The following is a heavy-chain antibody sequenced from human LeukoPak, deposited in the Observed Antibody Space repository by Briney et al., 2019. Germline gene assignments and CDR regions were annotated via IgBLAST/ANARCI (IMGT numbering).Heavy chain of an antibody. D-gene: IGHD3-10*01. V-gene: IGHV4-59*01. CDR1: GGSISSYY. Sequence: SETLSLTCTVSGGSISSYYWSWIRQPPGKGLEWIGYIYYSGSTNYNPSLKSRVAISVDTSKNQFSLKLSSVTAADTAVYYCASHYGSGSYPLDYWGQGTLVTVSS. CDR3: ASHYGSGSYPLDY. J-gene: IGHJ4*02. CDR2: IYYSGST.